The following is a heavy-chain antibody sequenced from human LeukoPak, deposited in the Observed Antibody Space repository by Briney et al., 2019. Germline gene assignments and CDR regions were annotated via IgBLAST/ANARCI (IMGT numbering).Heavy chain of an antibody. CDR1: GGSFSGYY. D-gene: IGHD6-13*01. CDR3: ARVKGSSSSRG. CDR2: INHSGST. Sequence: PSETLSLTCAVYGGSFSGYYWSWIRQPPGKGLEWIGEINHSGSTNYNPSLKSRVTISVDTSKNQFSLKLSSVTAADTAVYYCARVKGSSSSRGWGQGTLVTVSS. V-gene: IGHV4-34*01. J-gene: IGHJ4*02.